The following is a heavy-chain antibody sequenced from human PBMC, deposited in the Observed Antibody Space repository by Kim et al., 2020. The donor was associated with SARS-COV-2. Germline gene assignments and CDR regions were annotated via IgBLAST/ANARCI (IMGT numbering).Heavy chain of an antibody. CDR2: IYYSGST. D-gene: IGHD5-18*01. CDR3: ARDYVDTAMVFSYGMDV. J-gene: IGHJ6*04. CDR1: GGSISSYY. Sequence: SETLSLTCTVSGGSISSYYWSWIRQPSGKGLEWIGYIYYSGSTNYNPSLKSRVTISVDTSKNQFSLKLSSVTAADTAVYYCARDYVDTAMVFSYGMDVWGKGTTVTVSS. V-gene: IGHV4-59*01.